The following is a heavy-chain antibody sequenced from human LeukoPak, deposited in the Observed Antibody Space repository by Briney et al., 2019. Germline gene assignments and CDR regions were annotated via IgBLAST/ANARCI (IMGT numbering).Heavy chain of an antibody. CDR1: GGSISSYY. J-gene: IGHJ5*02. V-gene: IGHV4-4*07. CDR2: IYTRGST. D-gene: IGHD7-27*01. Sequence: SETLSLTCTVSGGSISSYYWSWIRQPAGKGLEGTVRIYTRGSTNYNTSLKSRVTMSVDTSKNQFSLKLTSVTAADTAVYYCARDREAVANWGYDWFDPRGQGTLVTVSS. CDR3: ARDREAVANWGYDWFDP.